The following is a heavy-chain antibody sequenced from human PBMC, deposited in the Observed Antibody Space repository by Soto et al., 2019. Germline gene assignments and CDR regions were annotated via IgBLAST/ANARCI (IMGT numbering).Heavy chain of an antibody. CDR3: AFPATADFDY. V-gene: IGHV4-4*02. CDR2: IYHSGTT. J-gene: IGHJ4*02. Sequence: QVQLQESGPGLVKPSGTLSLTCAVSGGSISSTNWWTWVRQSPGRGLEWIGEIYHSGTTNYSPSLKSRGNIAVEMSTTHFSLTLISVTAADTAVYYCAFPATADFDYWGKGILVSVSS. CDR1: GGSISSTNW. D-gene: IGHD6-13*01.